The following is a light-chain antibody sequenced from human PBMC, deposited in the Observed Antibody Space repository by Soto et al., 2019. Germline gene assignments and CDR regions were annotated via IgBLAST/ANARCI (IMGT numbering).Light chain of an antibody. Sequence: DIVMTQSPDSLAVSLGERATINCKSSQSVLYNSNNKNYLAWYQQKPGHTPKLLIYWASMRESGVLDRFSGSGSGTDFTLTISSLQAEDVAVYYCQQYYSIPYTFGQGTKLEIK. J-gene: IGKJ2*01. CDR1: QSVLYNSNNKNY. CDR2: WAS. V-gene: IGKV4-1*01. CDR3: QQYYSIPYT.